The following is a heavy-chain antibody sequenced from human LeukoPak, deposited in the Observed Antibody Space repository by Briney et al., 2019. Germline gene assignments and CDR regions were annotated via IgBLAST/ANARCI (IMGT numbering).Heavy chain of an antibody. CDR3: SAAVGTDFYDYGMDV. CDR1: GFTFSGSA. D-gene: IGHD6-13*01. CDR2: IRSKANTYAA. J-gene: IGHJ6*02. Sequence: GGSLKLSCAASGFTFSGSAMHWVRQASGKGLEWVGRIRSKANTYAAAYAASVKGRFSISRDDSKNTAYLQLNSLKTEDTAVYYCSAAVGTDFYDYGMDVWGQGTTVTVSS. V-gene: IGHV3-73*01.